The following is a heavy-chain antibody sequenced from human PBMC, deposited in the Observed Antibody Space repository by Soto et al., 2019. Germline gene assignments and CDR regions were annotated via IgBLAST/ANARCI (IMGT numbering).Heavy chain of an antibody. V-gene: IGHV1-2*04. Sequence: GASVKVCCKASGYTFTGYYMHSGRQAPGQGLEWMGWINPNSGGTNYAQKFQGWVTMTRDTSISTAYMELSRLRSDDTAVYYCARDHSAGTLDYWGQGTLVTVSS. CDR3: ARDHSAGTLDY. CDR2: INPNSGGT. CDR1: GYTFTGYY. J-gene: IGHJ4*02. D-gene: IGHD6-13*01.